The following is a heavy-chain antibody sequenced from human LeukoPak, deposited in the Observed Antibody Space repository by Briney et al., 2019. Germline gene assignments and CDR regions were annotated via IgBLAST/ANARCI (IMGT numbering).Heavy chain of an antibody. CDR3: ARDKWSGEAFDI. Sequence: SETLSLTCTVSGGSISSYYWSWIRPPPGKGVEWIGYIYYSGSTNYNPSLKSRVTISVDTSKNQFSLKLSSVTAADTAVYYCARDKWSGEAFDIWGQGTMVTVSS. CDR2: IYYSGST. D-gene: IGHD3-3*01. V-gene: IGHV4-59*01. J-gene: IGHJ3*02. CDR1: GGSISSYY.